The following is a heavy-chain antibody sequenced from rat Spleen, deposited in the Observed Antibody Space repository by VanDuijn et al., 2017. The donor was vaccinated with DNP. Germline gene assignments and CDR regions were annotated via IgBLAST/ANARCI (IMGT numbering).Heavy chain of an antibody. Sequence: EVQLVESGGGPVQPGRSLKVSCVASGFIFSNYWMTWIRQAPGKGLEWVASISNTGDNTYYSDSVKGRFSLSRDNAKSTLYLQMDSLRSEDTATYYCATQHYAGTTGSYWGQGVMVTVSS. V-gene: IGHV5-31*01. J-gene: IGHJ2*01. CDR1: GFIFSNYW. CDR3: ATQHYAGTTGSY. D-gene: IGHD1-12*02. CDR2: ISNTGDNT.